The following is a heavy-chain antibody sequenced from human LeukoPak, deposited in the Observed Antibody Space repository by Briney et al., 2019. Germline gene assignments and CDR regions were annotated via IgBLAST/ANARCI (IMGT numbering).Heavy chain of an antibody. D-gene: IGHD3-10*01. J-gene: IGHJ4*02. CDR3: AKPYGSGSYDNVIDY. CDR2: IWYDGSNK. CDR1: GFTFSSYG. V-gene: IGHV3-33*06. Sequence: GGSLRLSCAASGFTFSSYGMHWVRQAPGKGLEWVAVIWYDGSNKYYADSVKGRFTIARDNSKNTLYLQMNSLRAEDTAVYYCAKPYGSGSYDNVIDYWGQGTLVTVSS.